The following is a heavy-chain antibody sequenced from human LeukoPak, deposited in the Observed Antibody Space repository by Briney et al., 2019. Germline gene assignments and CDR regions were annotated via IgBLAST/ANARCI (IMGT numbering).Heavy chain of an antibody. CDR3: ARGADTTVVTHYGMDV. D-gene: IGHD4-23*01. J-gene: IGHJ6*02. CDR1: GGSISSGDYY. Sequence: PSQTLSLTCTVSGGSISSGDYYWSWIRQPPGKGLEWIGYIYYSGSTYYNPSLKSRVTISVDTSKNQFSLKLSSVTAADTAVYYCARGADTTVVTHYGMDVWGQGTTVTVSS. CDR2: IYYSGST. V-gene: IGHV4-30-4*08.